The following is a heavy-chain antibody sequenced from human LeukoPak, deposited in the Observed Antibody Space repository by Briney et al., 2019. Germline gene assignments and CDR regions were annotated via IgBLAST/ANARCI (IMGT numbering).Heavy chain of an antibody. D-gene: IGHD3-10*01. CDR3: ARDSGTTGEVKFEP. CDR1: GGSISSYY. V-gene: IGHV4-4*07. CDR2: IYTSGTI. Sequence: SETQSLTCTVSGGSISSYYLSWIRQPAGTALEWIARIYTSGTITYNPALKSRVTMSVNTSNNQFFLKQMSVTAAEQAVYYCARDSGTTGEVKFEPWGQGTLVNVSS. J-gene: IGHJ5*02.